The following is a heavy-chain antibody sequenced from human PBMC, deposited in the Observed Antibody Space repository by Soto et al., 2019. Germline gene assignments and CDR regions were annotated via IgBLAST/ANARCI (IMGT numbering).Heavy chain of an antibody. CDR3: ARGGGIVVVTAPYDH. D-gene: IGHD2-21*02. J-gene: IGHJ4*02. CDR2: IHYTGST. Sequence: SETLSLTCTVSGGSISSYYWSWIRQPPGKGLEWIGYIHYTGSTVYNPSLKSRVTISVDTSENQFSLKLSSVTSEDTAVYYCARGGGIVVVTAPYDHWGQGTLVTVSS. V-gene: IGHV4-59*01. CDR1: GGSISSYY.